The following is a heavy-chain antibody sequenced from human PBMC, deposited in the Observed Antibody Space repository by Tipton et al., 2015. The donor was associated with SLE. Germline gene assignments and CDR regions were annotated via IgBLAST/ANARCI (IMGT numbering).Heavy chain of an antibody. J-gene: IGHJ3*02. CDR3: ARQHGFRGYDSVDAFDI. D-gene: IGHD5-12*01. Sequence: TLSLTCAVYGGSFSGYYCSWIRQPPGKGLEWIGEINHSGSTNYNPSLKSRVTISVDTSKSQFSLKLSSVTAADTAVYYCARQHGFRGYDSVDAFDIWGQGTVVTVSS. CDR1: GGSFSGYY. CDR2: INHSGST. V-gene: IGHV4-34*01.